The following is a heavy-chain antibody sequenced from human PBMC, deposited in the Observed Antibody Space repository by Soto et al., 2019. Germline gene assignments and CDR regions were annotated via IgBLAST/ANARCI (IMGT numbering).Heavy chain of an antibody. Sequence: SETMSLTCTVSGGSISSGGYYWSWIRQHPGKGLEWIGYIYYSGSTYYNPSPKSRVTISVDTSKNQFSLKLSSVTAADTAVYYCARGGDFWSGYYSGILHAFDIWGQGTMVTVSS. D-gene: IGHD3-3*01. CDR2: IYYSGST. V-gene: IGHV4-31*03. CDR1: GGSISSGGYY. CDR3: ARGGDFWSGYYSGILHAFDI. J-gene: IGHJ3*02.